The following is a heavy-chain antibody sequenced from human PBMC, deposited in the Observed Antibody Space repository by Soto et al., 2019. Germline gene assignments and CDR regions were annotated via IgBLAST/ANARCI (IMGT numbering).Heavy chain of an antibody. Sequence: GGSLRLSCAAAGFMFGNYAMGWVRQAPGKGLKWVSAITGGGGGTYYADSVKGRFTVSRDNSKNTLYLQMPSLRGEYAAIFYCGKRDTHGITPPAVGGNYYYNDIGGWGQGTRVTV. CDR2: ITGGGGGT. V-gene: IGHV3-23*01. D-gene: IGHD5-18*01. J-gene: IGHJ6*02. CDR3: GKRDTHGITPPAVGGNYYYNDIGG. CDR1: GFMFGNYA.